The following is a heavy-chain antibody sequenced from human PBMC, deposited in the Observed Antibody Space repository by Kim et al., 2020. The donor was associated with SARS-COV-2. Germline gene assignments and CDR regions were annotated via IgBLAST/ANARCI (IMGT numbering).Heavy chain of an antibody. V-gene: IGHV6-1*01. CDR3: ARVYSISIAVAGSFDY. J-gene: IGHJ4*02. D-gene: IGHD6-19*01. Sequence: SVKSRITINPDTSKNQFSLQLNSVTPEDTAVYYCARVYSISIAVAGSFDYWGQGTLVTVSS.